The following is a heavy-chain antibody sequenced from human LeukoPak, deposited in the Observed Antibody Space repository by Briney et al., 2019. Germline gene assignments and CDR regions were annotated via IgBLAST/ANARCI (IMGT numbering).Heavy chain of an antibody. CDR1: GFTFSSYA. J-gene: IGHJ4*02. CDR2: ISYDGSNK. D-gene: IGHD3-16*01. CDR3: ASCGRYGY. V-gene: IGHV3-30-3*01. Sequence: GGSLRLSCAASGFTFSSYAMHWVRQAPGKGLEWVAVISYDGSNKYYADSVKGRFTISRDNSKNTLYLQMNSLRAEDTAVYYRASCGRYGYWGQGTLVTVSS.